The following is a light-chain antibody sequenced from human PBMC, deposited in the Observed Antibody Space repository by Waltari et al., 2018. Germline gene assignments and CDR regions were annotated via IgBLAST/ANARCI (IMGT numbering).Light chain of an antibody. Sequence: QSALTQPASVSGSPGQSITISCPGTSRDVGSYNLFSWYQQHPGKAPKLMIYEVSKRPSGVSNRFSGSKSGNTASLTISGLQAEDEADYYCCSYAGSSTPYVFGTGTKVTVL. J-gene: IGLJ1*01. CDR1: SRDVGSYNL. CDR2: EVS. CDR3: CSYAGSSTPYV. V-gene: IGLV2-23*02.